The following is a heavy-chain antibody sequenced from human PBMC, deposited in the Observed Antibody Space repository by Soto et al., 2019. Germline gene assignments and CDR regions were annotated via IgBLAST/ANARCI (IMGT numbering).Heavy chain of an antibody. J-gene: IGHJ4*02. D-gene: IGHD1-26*01. Sequence: QVHLGQSGPEVKKPGASVKVSCKASGYTFTSYGISWVRQAPGQGLEWMGWISGYNYKTDYAQKFQDRVTITTDVFTDTAYRKVRNLRSDDTADYYCARARWAADYFDYWGQGTLVTVSS. V-gene: IGHV1-18*01. CDR1: GYTFTSYG. CDR2: ISGYNYKT. CDR3: ARARWAADYFDY.